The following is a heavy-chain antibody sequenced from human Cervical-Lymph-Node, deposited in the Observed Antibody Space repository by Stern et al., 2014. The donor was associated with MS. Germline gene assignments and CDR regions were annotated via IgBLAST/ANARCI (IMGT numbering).Heavy chain of an antibody. CDR2: IYPADSDT. J-gene: IGHJ3*02. V-gene: IGHV5-51*01. CDR3: VRRRDSDSYDTFDI. Sequence: VQLVQSGAEVKKPGESLKISCKTSGYSFSHFWIGWVRQMPGKGLEWVGIIYPADSDTTYSPSFQGQVTIPADVSISTAYLQWSSLKASDTAMYYCVRRRDSDSYDTFDIWGQGTMLTVSS. CDR1: GYSFSHFW. D-gene: IGHD3-22*01.